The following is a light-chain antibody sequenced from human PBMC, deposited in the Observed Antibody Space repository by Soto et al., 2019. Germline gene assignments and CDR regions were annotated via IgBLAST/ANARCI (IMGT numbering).Light chain of an antibody. Sequence: QSVLTQPASVSGSPGQSITISCTGTSSDVGAYNYVSWYQHHPGKVPKLLIYEVTNRPSGVSDRFSGSKSGNTASLTISGLQAEDEADYYCSSKRDRSTISVFGNGTKLTV. CDR3: SSKRDRSTISV. CDR1: SSDVGAYNY. CDR2: EVT. J-gene: IGLJ1*01. V-gene: IGLV2-14*01.